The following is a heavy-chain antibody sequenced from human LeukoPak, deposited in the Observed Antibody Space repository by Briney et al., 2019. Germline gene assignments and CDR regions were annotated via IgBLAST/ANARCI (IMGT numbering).Heavy chain of an antibody. J-gene: IGHJ4*02. Sequence: IPIFCTANYAQKFQGRVTITADESTSTAYMELSSLRSEDTAVYYCARVEGYGSGDYFDYWGQGTLVTVSS. CDR2: IPIFCTA. D-gene: IGHD3-10*01. CDR3: ARVEGYGSGDYFDY. V-gene: IGHV1-69*01.